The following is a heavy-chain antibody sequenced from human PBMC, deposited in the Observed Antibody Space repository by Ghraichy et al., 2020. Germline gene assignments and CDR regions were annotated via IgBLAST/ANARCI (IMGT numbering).Heavy chain of an antibody. CDR3: ARLDTYYYDSSGYYYSPDERHFDY. D-gene: IGHD3-22*01. CDR1: GFTFSSYS. J-gene: IGHJ4*02. Sequence: GGSLRLSCAASGFTFSSYSMNWVRQAPGKGLKWVSYISSSSSTIYYADSVKGRFTISRDNAKNSLYLQMNSLRAEDTAVYYCARLDTYYYDSSGYYYSPDERHFDYWGQGTLVTVSS. V-gene: IGHV3-48*04. CDR2: ISSSSSTI.